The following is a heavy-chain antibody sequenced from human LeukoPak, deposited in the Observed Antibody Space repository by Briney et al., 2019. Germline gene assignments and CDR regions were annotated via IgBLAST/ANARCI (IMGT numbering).Heavy chain of an antibody. CDR1: GFAFSSYA. J-gene: IGHJ4*02. CDR2: ISGSGGST. Sequence: PGGSLRLSCAASGFAFSSYAMSWVRQAPGKGLEWVSAISGSGGSTYYADSVKGRFTISRDNSKNTLYPQMNSLRAEDTAVYYCAKDPRFGELFCFDYWGQGTLVTVSS. CDR3: AKDPRFGELFCFDY. V-gene: IGHV3-23*01. D-gene: IGHD3-10*01.